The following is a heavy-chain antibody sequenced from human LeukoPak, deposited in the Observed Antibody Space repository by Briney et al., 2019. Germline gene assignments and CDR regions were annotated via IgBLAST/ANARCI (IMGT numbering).Heavy chain of an antibody. V-gene: IGHV3-7*01. CDR3: ARKLHGGCNDYDIMTGYLFPRCYYYYMDV. J-gene: IGHJ6*03. Sequence: GGSLRLSCAASGFTFSNYWMSWVRQVPGKGLEWVANMNQDGSEKYYVDSVKGRFTISRDNAKNSLYLQMNSLRAEDTAIYYCARKLHGGCNDYDIMTGYLFPRCYYYYMDVWGKGTTVTVSS. CDR2: MNQDGSEK. D-gene: IGHD3-9*01. CDR1: GFTFSNYW.